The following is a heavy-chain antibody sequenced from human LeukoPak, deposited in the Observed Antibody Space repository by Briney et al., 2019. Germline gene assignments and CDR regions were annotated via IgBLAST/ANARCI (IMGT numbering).Heavy chain of an antibody. Sequence: GASVKVSCKASGGTFSSYAISWVRQAPGQGLEWMGRIIPIFGTANYAQKFQGRVTITTDESTSTAYMELSSLRSEDTAVYYCAQVYYYDSSGYHKLDYWGQGTLVTVSS. J-gene: IGHJ4*02. CDR3: AQVYYYDSSGYHKLDY. CDR1: GGTFSSYA. V-gene: IGHV1-69*05. D-gene: IGHD3-22*01. CDR2: IIPIFGTA.